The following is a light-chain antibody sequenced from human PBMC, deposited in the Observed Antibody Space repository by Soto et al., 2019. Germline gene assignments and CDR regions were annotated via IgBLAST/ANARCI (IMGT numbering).Light chain of an antibody. CDR2: DAS. Sequence: EIVLTQSPATLSLSPGERATLSCRASQRVSSHLAWYQHKPGQAPRLLIYDASNRATGIPARFSGSGSGTDFTLTISSLEPEDFAVYYCQQRSNWPPFTFGSGTKVDI. J-gene: IGKJ3*01. V-gene: IGKV3-11*01. CDR3: QQRSNWPPFT. CDR1: QRVSSH.